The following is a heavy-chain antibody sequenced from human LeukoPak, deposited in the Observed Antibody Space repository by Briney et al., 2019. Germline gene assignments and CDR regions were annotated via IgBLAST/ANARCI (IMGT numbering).Heavy chain of an antibody. CDR1: GGTFSSYA. J-gene: IGHJ4*02. D-gene: IGHD6-13*01. CDR3: ARGQGQQLLDPFDY. V-gene: IGHV1-69*13. CDR2: IIAIFGTA. Sequence: GASAKVSCKASGGTFSSYAISWVRQAPGQGLEWMGGIIAIFGTANYAQKFQGRVTITADESTSTAYMELSSLRSEDTAVYYCARGQGQQLLDPFDYWGQGTLVTVSS.